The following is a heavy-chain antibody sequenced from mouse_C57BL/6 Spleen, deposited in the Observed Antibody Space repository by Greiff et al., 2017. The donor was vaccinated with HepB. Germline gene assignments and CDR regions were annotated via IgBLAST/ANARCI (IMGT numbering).Heavy chain of an antibody. CDR3: ASGYYGTPRDAMDY. CDR1: GYTFTSYW. J-gene: IGHJ4*01. D-gene: IGHD1-1*01. Sequence: XLXQSGAELVKPGASVKLSCKASGYTFTSYWMQWVKQRPGQGLEWIGEIDPSDSYTNYNQKFKGKATLTVDTSSSTAYMQPSSLTSEDSEVYYCASGYYGTPRDAMDYWGQGTSVTVSS. V-gene: IGHV1-50*01. CDR2: IDPSDSYT.